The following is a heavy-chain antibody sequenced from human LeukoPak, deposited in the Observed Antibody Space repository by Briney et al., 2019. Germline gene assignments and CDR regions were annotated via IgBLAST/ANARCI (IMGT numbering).Heavy chain of an antibody. J-gene: IGHJ4*02. Sequence: PGGSLRLSCAASGFTFSSYGMSWVRQAPGKGLEWVSAISGSGGSTYYADSVKGRFTISRDNAKNSLYLQMNSLRAEDTAVYYCASVSGSWDYWGQGTLVTVSS. CDR1: GFTFSSYG. CDR2: ISGSGGST. CDR3: ASVSGSWDY. D-gene: IGHD3-10*01. V-gene: IGHV3-23*01.